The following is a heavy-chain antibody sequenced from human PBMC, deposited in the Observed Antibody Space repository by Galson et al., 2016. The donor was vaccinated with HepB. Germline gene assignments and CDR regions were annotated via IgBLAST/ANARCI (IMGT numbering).Heavy chain of an antibody. J-gene: IGHJ5*02. Sequence: SLRLSCAASGFTFENYAMHWVRQVPRKGLEWVSSITWNSGSKGYADSVKGRFTISRDNAKNSLYLQMNSLRSEDTALYYCAKGFYGDFPSWFDPWGQGTLVTVSS. CDR3: AKGFYGDFPSWFDP. CDR1: GFTFENYA. D-gene: IGHD4-17*01. CDR2: ITWNSGSK. V-gene: IGHV3-9*01.